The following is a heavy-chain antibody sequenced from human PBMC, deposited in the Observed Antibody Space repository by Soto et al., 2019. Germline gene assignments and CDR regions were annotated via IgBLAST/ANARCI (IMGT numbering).Heavy chain of an antibody. CDR3: ARLQTYYYYYMDV. J-gene: IGHJ6*03. V-gene: IGHV4-59*08. Sequence: SETLSLTCTVSGGSISSYYWSWIRQPPGKGLEWIGYIYYSGSTNYNPSLKSRVTISVDTSKNQFSLKLSSVTAADTAVYYCARLQTYYYYYMDVWGKGTTVTVSS. CDR2: IYYSGST. CDR1: GGSISSYY.